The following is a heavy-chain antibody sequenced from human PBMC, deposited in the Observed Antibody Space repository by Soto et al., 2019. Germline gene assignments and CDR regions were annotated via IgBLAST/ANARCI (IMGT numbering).Heavy chain of an antibody. J-gene: IGHJ6*02. Sequence: TGGSLSLSCAASGFTFSNHAMSWVRQAPGKGLEWVSGIGGSGRNTYYADSVKGRFTISRDNSQNTLFLQMNSLRAEDTAEYYCARVLRYFDTPYGMDVWGQGTTVTVSS. CDR2: IGGSGRNT. CDR3: ARVLRYFDTPYGMDV. V-gene: IGHV3-23*01. D-gene: IGHD3-9*01. CDR1: GFTFSNHA.